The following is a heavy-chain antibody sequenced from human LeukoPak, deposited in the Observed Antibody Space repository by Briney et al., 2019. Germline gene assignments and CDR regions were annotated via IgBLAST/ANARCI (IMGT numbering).Heavy chain of an antibody. CDR2: INHSGST. Sequence: SETLSLTCAVYGGSFSGYYWSWIRQPPGKGLEWIGEINHSGSTDYNPSLKSRVTISVDTSKNQFSLKLSSVTAADTAVYYCARGPTSWFDPWGQGTLVTVSS. J-gene: IGHJ5*02. V-gene: IGHV4-34*01. D-gene: IGHD5-12*01. CDR3: ARGPTSWFDP. CDR1: GGSFSGYY.